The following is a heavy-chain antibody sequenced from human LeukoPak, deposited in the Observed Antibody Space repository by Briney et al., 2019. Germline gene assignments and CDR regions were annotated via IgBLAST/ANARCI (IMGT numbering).Heavy chain of an antibody. CDR3: GLSSMNPSYYYGIDV. D-gene: IGHD6-19*01. V-gene: IGHV3-11*01. Sequence: GGSLRLSCAASGFIFSDCYMTWIRQAPGKGLDWVSYIDRSGATAFYADSVKGRFTMSRDNARNSLHLQMNDLRPEDSAVYYCGLSSMNPSYYYGIDVWGQGTTVRVSS. J-gene: IGHJ6*02. CDR1: GFIFSDCY. CDR2: IDRSGATA.